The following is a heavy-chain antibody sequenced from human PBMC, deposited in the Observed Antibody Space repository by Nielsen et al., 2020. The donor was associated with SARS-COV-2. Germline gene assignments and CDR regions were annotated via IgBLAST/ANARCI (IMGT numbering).Heavy chain of an antibody. J-gene: IGHJ4*02. V-gene: IGHV4-39*01. CDR1: GGSISSSSYY. D-gene: IGHD3-3*01. CDR3: ASYRRFLEWLQDY. CDR2: IYYSGST. Sequence: SETLSLTCTVSGGSISSSSYYWGWIRQPPGKGLEWIGSIYYSGSTYYNPSLKSRVTISVDTSKNQFSLKLSSVTAADTAVYYCASYRRFLEWLQDYWGQGTLVTVSS.